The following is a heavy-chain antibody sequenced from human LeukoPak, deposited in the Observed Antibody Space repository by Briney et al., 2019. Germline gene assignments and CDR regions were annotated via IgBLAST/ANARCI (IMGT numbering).Heavy chain of an antibody. CDR2: ISGSGSRT. CDR3: AKDGTDGSGSYYHDY. CDR1: GFTFSSYG. J-gene: IGHJ4*02. V-gene: IGHV3-23*01. D-gene: IGHD3-10*01. Sequence: AGSLRLSCAASGFTFSSYGMSWVRQAQGKGLEWVSAISGSGSRTYYANSVKGRFTISRDDSKNTLYLQMISLRAEDTAVYYCAKDGTDGSGSYYHDYWGQGTLVTVSS.